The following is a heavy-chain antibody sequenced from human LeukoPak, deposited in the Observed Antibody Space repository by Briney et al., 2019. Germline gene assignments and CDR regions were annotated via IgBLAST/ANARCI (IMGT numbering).Heavy chain of an antibody. CDR3: ARGGLLGFDP. J-gene: IGHJ5*02. CDR1: GFTFSNYW. V-gene: IGHV3-74*01. CDR2: INTDGSST. Sequence: GGSLTLSCAVSGFTFSNYWMHWVRQAPGKGLVWVSRINTDGSSTYYADSVKGRFTISRDNARNTLYLQMNSLRVDDTAVYYCARGGLLGFDPWGQGTLVTVSS.